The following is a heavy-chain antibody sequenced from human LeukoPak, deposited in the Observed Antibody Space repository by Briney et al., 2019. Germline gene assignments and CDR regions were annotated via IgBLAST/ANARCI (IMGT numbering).Heavy chain of an antibody. Sequence: GGSLRLSCAASGFTFSSYAMSWVRQAPGKGLEWVSHINNNGGSTSYADSVKGRFTISRDNSKNTLYLQMNSLRAEDTAVYYCAKSMAGEIAATGGYFDYWGQGTLVTVSS. CDR2: INNNGGST. CDR1: GFTFSSYA. V-gene: IGHV3-23*05. D-gene: IGHD6-13*01. J-gene: IGHJ4*02. CDR3: AKSMAGEIAATGGYFDY.